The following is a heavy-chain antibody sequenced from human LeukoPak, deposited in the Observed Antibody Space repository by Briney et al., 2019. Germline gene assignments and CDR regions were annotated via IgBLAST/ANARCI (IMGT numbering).Heavy chain of an antibody. CDR1: GGTFSSYA. D-gene: IGHD3-22*01. V-gene: IGHV1-69*04. Sequence: SVKVSCKASGGTFSSYAISWVRQAPGQGLEWMGRIIPIFGIANYAQKFQGRVTITADKSTSKDYMEMSSLRSEDTAVYYCARDPREDYYDSSGAFDIWGQGTMVSVSS. J-gene: IGHJ3*02. CDR3: ARDPREDYYDSSGAFDI. CDR2: IIPIFGIA.